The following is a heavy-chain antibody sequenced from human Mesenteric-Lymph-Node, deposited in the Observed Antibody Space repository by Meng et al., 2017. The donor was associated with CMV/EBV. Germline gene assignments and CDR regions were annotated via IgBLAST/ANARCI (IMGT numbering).Heavy chain of an antibody. CDR3: ATDSSGYSIDGLDI. J-gene: IGHJ3*02. Sequence: GESLKISCAASRFTCSTYVMNWVRQAPGKGLEWVSVIYSGGSTYYTDSVKGRFTISRDNSKNTLYLQMNSLRAEDTAVYYCATDSSGYSIDGLDIWGQGTMVTVSS. V-gene: IGHV3-53*01. CDR1: RFTCSTYV. CDR2: IYSGGST. D-gene: IGHD3-22*01.